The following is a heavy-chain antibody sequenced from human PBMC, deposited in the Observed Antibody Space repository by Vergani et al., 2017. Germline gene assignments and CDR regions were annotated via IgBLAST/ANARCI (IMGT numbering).Heavy chain of an antibody. CDR2: IIPIFGTA. D-gene: IGHD3-10*01. CDR3: ARGHLTSDGAFFDY. V-gene: IGHV1-69*06. Sequence: QVQLVQSGAEVKKPGSSVKVSCKASGGTFSSSVISWVRQAPGQGLEWMGGIIPIFGTANYAQQFQGRVTMTADKSTSTAYMELSRLRSEDTAVYYCARGHLTSDGAFFDYWGQGTLVTVSS. CDR1: GGTFSSSV. J-gene: IGHJ4*02.